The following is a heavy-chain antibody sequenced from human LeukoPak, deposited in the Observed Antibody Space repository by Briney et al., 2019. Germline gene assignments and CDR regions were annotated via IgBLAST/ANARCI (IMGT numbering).Heavy chain of an antibody. CDR1: GFTFSSYA. Sequence: PGGSLRLSCAASGFTFSSYAMHWVRQAPGKGREWVAVISYDGSNKYYADSVKGRFTISRDNSKNTLYLQMNSLRAEGTAVYYCARGSNYYGDYWGRGTLVTVSS. D-gene: IGHD3-10*01. CDR3: ARGSNYYGDY. CDR2: ISYDGSNK. V-gene: IGHV3-30-3*01. J-gene: IGHJ4*02.